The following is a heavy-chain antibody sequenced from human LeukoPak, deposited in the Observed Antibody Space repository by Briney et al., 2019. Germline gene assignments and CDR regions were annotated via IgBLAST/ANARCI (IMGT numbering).Heavy chain of an antibody. CDR3: AGALGDY. CDR2: INHSGST. V-gene: IGHV4-34*01. J-gene: IGHJ4*02. D-gene: IGHD3-16*02. CDR1: GGSFSGYY. Sequence: SETLSLTCAVYGGSFSGYYWSGIRQPPGKGLEWIGEINHSGSTNYNPSLKSRVTISVDTSKNQFSLKLSSVTAADTAVYYCAGALGDYWGQGTLVTVSS.